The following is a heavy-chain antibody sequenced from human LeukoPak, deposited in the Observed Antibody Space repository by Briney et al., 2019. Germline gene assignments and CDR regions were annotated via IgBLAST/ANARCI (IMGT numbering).Heavy chain of an antibody. Sequence: PGGSLRLSCAASGITFSGHWMHWVRQAPGKGPVWVSRINSDGSSTNYADSVKGRFTISRDNAKNTLYLQMNSLRAEDTAMYYCARAVYYSNYLGYWGQGTLVTVSS. J-gene: IGHJ4*01. D-gene: IGHD3-10*01. CDR1: GITFSGHW. CDR3: ARAVYYSNYLGY. V-gene: IGHV3-74*01. CDR2: INSDGSST.